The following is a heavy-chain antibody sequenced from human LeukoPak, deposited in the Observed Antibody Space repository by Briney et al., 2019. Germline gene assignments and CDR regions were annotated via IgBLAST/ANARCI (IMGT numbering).Heavy chain of an antibody. J-gene: IGHJ4*02. Sequence: SETLSLTCTVSGGSISSYYWSWIRQPAGKGLEWIGRIYTSGSTNYNPSLKSRVTISVDKSKNQFSLKLSSVIAADTAVYYCARDSGAMVVFDYWGQGTLVTVSS. CDR1: GGSISSYY. CDR3: ARDSGAMVVFDY. D-gene: IGHD5-18*01. V-gene: IGHV4-4*07. CDR2: IYTSGST.